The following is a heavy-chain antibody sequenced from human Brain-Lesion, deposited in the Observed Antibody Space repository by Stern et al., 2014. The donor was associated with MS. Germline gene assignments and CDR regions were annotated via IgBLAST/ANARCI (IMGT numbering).Heavy chain of an antibody. J-gene: IGHJ4*02. CDR3: ARVTEFLRFFYPDY. CDR1: GGAVSSGDRY. D-gene: IGHD3-3*01. V-gene: IGHV4-31*03. CDR2: ISYSGNT. Sequence: KESGPGLVKPSQTLSLTCTVSGGAVSSGDRYWSWIRQHPEKGLEWIGYISYSGNTYYNPSLESRVTISMDRSKNQFSLKLRSETAADTAVYYCARVTEFLRFFYPDYWGQGMRVTVSS.